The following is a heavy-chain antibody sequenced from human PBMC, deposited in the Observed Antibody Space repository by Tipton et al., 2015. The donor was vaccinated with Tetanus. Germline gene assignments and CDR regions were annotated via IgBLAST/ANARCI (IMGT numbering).Heavy chain of an antibody. V-gene: IGHV4-39*01. CDR1: GGSISSSSYY. D-gene: IGHD1-26*01. Sequence: TLSLTCTVSGGSISSSSYYWGWIRQPPGKGLEWIGTTNYSGSTYYNPSLKSRVTISVDTSKNQFSLKLSSVSAADTAVYYCARRTGGSYYALFDYWGQGTLVTVSS. CDR3: ARRTGGSYYALFDY. CDR2: TNYSGST. J-gene: IGHJ4*02.